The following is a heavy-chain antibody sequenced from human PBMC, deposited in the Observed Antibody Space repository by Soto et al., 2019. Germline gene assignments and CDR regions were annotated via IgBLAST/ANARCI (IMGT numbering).Heavy chain of an antibody. V-gene: IGHV3-23*01. J-gene: IGHJ4*02. Sequence: GGSLRLSCAASGLTFSSYAMSWVRQAPGKGLGWVSAISGSGGSTYYADSLKGRFTISRDNSKNTLYLQMNSLRAEDTAVYYCAKDLHDYGDYFFDYWGQGTLVTVSS. CDR2: ISGSGGST. CDR3: AKDLHDYGDYFFDY. CDR1: GLTFSSYA. D-gene: IGHD4-17*01.